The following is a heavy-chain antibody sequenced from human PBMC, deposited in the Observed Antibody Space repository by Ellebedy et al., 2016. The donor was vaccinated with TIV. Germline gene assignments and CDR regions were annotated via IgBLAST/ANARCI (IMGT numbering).Heavy chain of an antibody. CDR2: VYHSGDT. V-gene: IGHV4-59*11. Sequence: MPSETLSLTCTVSGGSISRHYWTWIRQPPGKGLEWIGYVYHSGDTNYNPSLKSRVTMSVDTSKNQFSLKLSSVTAADTAVYLCARGRRFSYQHGMDGWGQGTTVTVSS. D-gene: IGHD3-3*01. CDR3: ARGRRFSYQHGMDG. J-gene: IGHJ6*02. CDR1: GGSISRHY.